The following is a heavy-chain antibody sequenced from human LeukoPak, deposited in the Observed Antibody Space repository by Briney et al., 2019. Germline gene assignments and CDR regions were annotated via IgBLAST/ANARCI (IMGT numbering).Heavy chain of an antibody. CDR3: ARDPYCSRTSCYVFDY. CDR1: GFTFSSYA. CDR2: ISYDGSNK. Sequence: PGRSLRLSCAASGFTFSSYAMHWVRQAPGKGLEWVAVISYDGSNKYYADSVKGRFTISRDNSKNTLYLQMNSLRAEDTAVYYYARDPYCSRTSCYVFDYWGQGTLVTVSS. D-gene: IGHD2-2*01. V-gene: IGHV3-30*01. J-gene: IGHJ4*02.